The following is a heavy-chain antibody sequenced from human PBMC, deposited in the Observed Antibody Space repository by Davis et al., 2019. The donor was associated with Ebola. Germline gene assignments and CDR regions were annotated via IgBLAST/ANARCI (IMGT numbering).Heavy chain of an antibody. Sequence: GESLKISCAASGFTFSSYSMNWVRQAPGKGLEWVSSISSSASYKNYADSVKGRFTISRDDAKKSLYLQMDSLRAEDTAVYYCAQQLGDYGGNALRYWGQGTLVTVSS. V-gene: IGHV3-21*05. CDR1: GFTFSSYS. CDR2: ISSSASYK. J-gene: IGHJ4*02. CDR3: AQQLGDYGGNALRY. D-gene: IGHD4-23*01.